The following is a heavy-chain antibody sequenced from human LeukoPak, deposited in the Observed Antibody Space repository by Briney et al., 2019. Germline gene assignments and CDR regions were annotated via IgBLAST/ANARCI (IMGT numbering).Heavy chain of an antibody. Sequence: GTLSLTCSASGFTFSTYCRHWDRQATGKGLVWLSHISSDGSSTNYADSVKGRFTISRDNAKNTLYLQMNSLRAEDTAVYYCARDYGEGGYYFDYWGQGTLVTVSS. D-gene: IGHD4-17*01. V-gene: IGHV3-74*01. CDR1: GFTFSTYC. CDR3: ARDYGEGGYYFDY. J-gene: IGHJ4*02. CDR2: ISSDGSST.